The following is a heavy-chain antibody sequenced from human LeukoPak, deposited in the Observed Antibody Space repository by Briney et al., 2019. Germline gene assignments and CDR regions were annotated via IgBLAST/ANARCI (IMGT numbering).Heavy chain of an antibody. Sequence: SETLSLTCTVSGGSISSYYWSWIRQPPGKGLEWIGYIYYSGSTNYNPSLKSRVTISVDTSKNQFSLKLSSVTAADTAVYYCASAARPPYSSSWSEYLQHWGQGTLVTVSS. J-gene: IGHJ1*01. D-gene: IGHD6-13*01. CDR2: IYYSGST. CDR1: GGSISSYY. CDR3: ASAARPPYSSSWSEYLQH. V-gene: IGHV4-59*01.